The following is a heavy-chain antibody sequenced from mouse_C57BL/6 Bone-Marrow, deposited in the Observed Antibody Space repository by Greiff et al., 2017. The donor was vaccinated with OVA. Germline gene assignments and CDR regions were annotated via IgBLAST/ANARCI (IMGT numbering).Heavy chain of an antibody. CDR1: GYTFTDYY. CDR3: ARGTTVVGTDY. V-gene: IGHV1-26*01. CDR2: INPNNGGT. J-gene: IGHJ2*01. Sequence: EVKLQQSGPELVKPGASVKISCKASGYTFTDYYMNWVKQSHGKSLAWIGDINPNNGGTSYNQKFKGKATLTVDKSSSTAYMELRSLTSEDSAVYYGARGTTVVGTDYWGQGTTLTVTA. D-gene: IGHD1-1*01.